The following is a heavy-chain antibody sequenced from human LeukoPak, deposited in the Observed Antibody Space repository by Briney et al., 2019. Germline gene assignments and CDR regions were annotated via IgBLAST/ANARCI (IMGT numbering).Heavy chain of an antibody. CDR3: ATIGGGYSYGLRY. CDR1: GYTLTELS. J-gene: IGHJ4*02. CDR2: FDPEDGET. V-gene: IGHV1-24*01. D-gene: IGHD5-18*01. Sequence: ASVKVSCKVSGYTLTELSMHWVRQAPGKGLEWMGGFDPEDGETIYAQKFQGRVTMTEDTPTDTAYMELSSLRSEDTAVYYSATIGGGYSYGLRYWGQGTLVTVSS.